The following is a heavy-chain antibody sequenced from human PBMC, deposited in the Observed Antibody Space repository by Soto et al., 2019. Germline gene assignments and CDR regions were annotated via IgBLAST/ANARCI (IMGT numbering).Heavy chain of an antibody. Sequence: GASVKVSCKASGYTFTSYYMHWVRQAPGQGLEWMGIINPSGGSTSYAQKFQGRVTMTRDTSTSTVYMELNNLRADDTAVYYCAKSSRQYASAIQAFFDPWGLGTLVTVSS. CDR3: AKSSRQYASAIQAFFDP. D-gene: IGHD2-2*01. J-gene: IGHJ5*02. V-gene: IGHV1-46*01. CDR1: GYTFTSYY. CDR2: INPSGGST.